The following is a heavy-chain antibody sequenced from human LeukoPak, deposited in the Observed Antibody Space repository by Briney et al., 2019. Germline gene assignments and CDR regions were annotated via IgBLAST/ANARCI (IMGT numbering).Heavy chain of an antibody. CDR1: GFTFSSYA. D-gene: IGHD6-6*01. Sequence: PGGSLRLSCAASGFTFSSYAMHWVRQAPGKGLEWVAVISYDGSNKYYADSVKGRFTISRDNSKNTLYLQVNSLRAEDTAVYYCARVSLWYSSSSPGDYWGQGTLVTVSS. J-gene: IGHJ4*02. CDR2: ISYDGSNK. CDR3: ARVSLWYSSSSPGDY. V-gene: IGHV3-30-3*01.